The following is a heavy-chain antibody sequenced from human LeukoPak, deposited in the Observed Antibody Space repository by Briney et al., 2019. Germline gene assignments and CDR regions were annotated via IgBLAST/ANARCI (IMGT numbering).Heavy chain of an antibody. D-gene: IGHD3-10*02. Sequence: PGRSLRLSCAASGFTFSSYAMHWVRHGPGKGLGWVAVISYDGSNKYYADSAKRRCTISTENTSNTLSLQMHSSITEDTAVAYYSEEAQRTDDSMFRRSACTHWGQGTLVTVSS. CDR1: GFTFSSYA. CDR2: ISYDGSNK. V-gene: IGHV3-30-3*01. J-gene: IGHJ4*02. CDR3: SEEAQRTDDSMFRRSACTH.